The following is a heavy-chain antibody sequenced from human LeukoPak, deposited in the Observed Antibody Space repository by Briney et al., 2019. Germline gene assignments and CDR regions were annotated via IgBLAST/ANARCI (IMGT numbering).Heavy chain of an antibody. CDR3: AREGYYGSGSYSYYYYGMDV. D-gene: IGHD3-10*01. J-gene: IGHJ6*02. Sequence: GGSLRLSCAASGFTFSSYGMHWVRQAPGKGLEWVAVIWYDGSNKYYADSVKGRFTISRDNSKNTLYLQMNSLRAEDTAVYYCAREGYYGSGSYSYYYYGMDVWGPGTTVTVSS. V-gene: IGHV3-30*19. CDR2: IWYDGSNK. CDR1: GFTFSSYG.